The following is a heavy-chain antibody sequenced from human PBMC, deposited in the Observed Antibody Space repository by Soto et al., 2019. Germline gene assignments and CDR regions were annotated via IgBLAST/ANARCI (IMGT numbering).Heavy chain of an antibody. J-gene: IGHJ4*02. CDR1: GYTFTGYY. Sequence: ASVKVSCKASGYTFTGYYMHWVRQAPGQGLEWMGWINPNSGGTNYAQKFQGWVTMTKDTSISTAYMELSRLRSDDTAVYYCARGHSSSSGFDYWGQGTLVTVSS. CDR3: ARGHSSSSGFDY. CDR2: INPNSGGT. D-gene: IGHD6-6*01. V-gene: IGHV1-2*04.